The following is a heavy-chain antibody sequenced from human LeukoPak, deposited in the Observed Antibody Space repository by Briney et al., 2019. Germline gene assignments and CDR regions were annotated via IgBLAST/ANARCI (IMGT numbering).Heavy chain of an antibody. CDR1: GFPFSIYA. CDR2: VWHDGSNR. J-gene: IGHJ4*02. Sequence: GGSLRLSCTAPGFPFSIYAIHWTRQAPGRGLEWVALVWHDGSNRYYADSVKGRFTISRDNSKNTVYLQMNSLRAEDTAVYYCARELFGSGSCPDYWGQGTLVTVSS. CDR3: ARELFGSGSCPDY. D-gene: IGHD3-10*01. V-gene: IGHV3-33*01.